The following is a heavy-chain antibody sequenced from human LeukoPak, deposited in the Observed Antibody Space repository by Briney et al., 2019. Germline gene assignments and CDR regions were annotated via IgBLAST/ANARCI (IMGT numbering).Heavy chain of an antibody. J-gene: IGHJ4*02. Sequence: KPSETLSLTCTVSGGSISSYYWSWIRQPPGKGLECIGSIYYSGRTYYNPSLKSRVTISVDTSKNQFSLKLSSVTAADTAVYYCARIRYSENIDYWGQGTLVTVSS. V-gene: IGHV4-59*05. CDR2: IYYSGRT. D-gene: IGHD1-1*01. CDR3: ARIRYSENIDY. CDR1: GGSISSYY.